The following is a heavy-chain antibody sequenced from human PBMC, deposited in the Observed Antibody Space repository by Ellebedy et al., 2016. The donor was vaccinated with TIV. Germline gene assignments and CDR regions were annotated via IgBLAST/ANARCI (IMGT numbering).Heavy chain of an antibody. CDR3: TTVIIWGGS. Sequence: GESLKISXAASGLTFSTAWLSWVRQAPGKGLEWVGRIKNKGDGGTTDYATPVKGRFTISRDDSKNTMYLQMNSLKSDDTAVYYCTTVIIWGGSWGQGTLVTVSS. J-gene: IGHJ5*02. V-gene: IGHV3-15*01. D-gene: IGHD3-16*01. CDR2: IKNKGDGGTT. CDR1: GLTFSTAW.